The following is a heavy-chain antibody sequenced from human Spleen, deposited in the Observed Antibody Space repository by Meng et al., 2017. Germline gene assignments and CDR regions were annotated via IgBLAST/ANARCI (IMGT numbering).Heavy chain of an antibody. CDR3: ARGPTTMAHDFDY. J-gene: IGHJ4*02. CDR1: GGSFSDYY. CDR2: INHSGST. Sequence: QLLLQRGGAGLLQPPAPLSLTGVVSGGSFSDYYWSWIRQPPGKGLEWFGEINHSGSTNYNPSLESRATISVDTSQNNLSLKLSSVTAADSAVYYCARGPTTMAHDFDYWGQGTLVTVSS. D-gene: IGHD4-11*01. V-gene: IGHV4-34*01.